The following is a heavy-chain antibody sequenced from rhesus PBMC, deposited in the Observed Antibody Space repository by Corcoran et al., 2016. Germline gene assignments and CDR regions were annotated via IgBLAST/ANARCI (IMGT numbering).Heavy chain of an antibody. CDR1: GYSISSGYY. CDR3: ARVGSSWSEWDTVGTEWYFDL. CDR2: IYGSGGSN. D-gene: IGHD5-42*01. V-gene: IGHV4S14*01. Sequence: QVQLQESGPGLVKPSETLSLTCAVSGYSISSGYYWGWIRQPPGKGLEWIGGIYGSGGSNYLNPSLKGRVTLSVDTSKNQFSLKLSSVTAADTAVYYCARVGSSWSEWDTVGTEWYFDLWGPGTPITISS. J-gene: IGHJ2*01.